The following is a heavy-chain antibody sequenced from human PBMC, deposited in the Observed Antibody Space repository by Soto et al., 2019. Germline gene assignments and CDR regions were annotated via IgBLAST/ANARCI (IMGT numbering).Heavy chain of an antibody. V-gene: IGHV1-46*01. Sequence: ASVKVSCKASGYTFTSYYMHWVRKAPGQGLEWMGIINPSGGSTSYAQKFQGRVTMTRDTSTSTVYMELSSLRSEDTAVYYCVFRLAAAKYYFDYWGQGTLVTVSS. CDR3: VFRLAAAKYYFDY. J-gene: IGHJ4*02. CDR1: GYTFTSYY. CDR2: INPSGGST. D-gene: IGHD6-13*01.